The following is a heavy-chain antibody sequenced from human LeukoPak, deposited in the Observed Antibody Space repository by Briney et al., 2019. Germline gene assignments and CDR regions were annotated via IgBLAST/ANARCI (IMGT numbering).Heavy chain of an antibody. CDR1: AYTSKYW. CDR2: IYAADSLT. J-gene: IGHJ4*02. V-gene: IGHV5-51*01. D-gene: IGHD5-12*01. Sequence: GESLKISCKGSAYTSKYWIGWVRQMPGKGLEWMGIIYAADSLTRYSPSFQGQVTISADKFLSTAYLQWSSLEASDNAMYYCARRDSGFEFFDYWGQGTLVTVSS. CDR3: ARRDSGFEFFDY.